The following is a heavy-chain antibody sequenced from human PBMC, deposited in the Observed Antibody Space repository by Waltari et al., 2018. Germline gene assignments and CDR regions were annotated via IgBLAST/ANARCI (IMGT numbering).Heavy chain of an antibody. V-gene: IGHV4-39*07. J-gene: IGHJ4*02. CDR2: IYYSGST. CDR1: GGSISSSSYY. Sequence: QLQLQESGPGLVKPSETLSLTCTVSGGSISSSSYYWGWIRQPPGKGLEWIGSIYYSGSTYYNPSLKSRVTISVDTSKNQFSLKLSSVTAADTAVYYCARVRSRYGDERLFDYWGQGTLVTVSS. D-gene: IGHD4-17*01. CDR3: ARVRSRYGDERLFDY.